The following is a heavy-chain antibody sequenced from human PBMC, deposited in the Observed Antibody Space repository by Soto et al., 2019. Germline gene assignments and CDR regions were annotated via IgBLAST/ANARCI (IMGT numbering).Heavy chain of an antibody. Sequence: QLQLQESGPGLVKPSETLSLTCTVSGVSIGSTIYYWGWVRQPPGKGLEWIGTLYYSGSTYYNPSLKSRVTMSVDASKNHFSLRLSSVTAADTAVYYYARHFTKTDYYFYMDVWGKGTTVTVSS. CDR3: ARHFTKTDYYFYMDV. V-gene: IGHV4-39*01. J-gene: IGHJ6*03. CDR2: LYYSGST. CDR1: GVSIGSTIYY.